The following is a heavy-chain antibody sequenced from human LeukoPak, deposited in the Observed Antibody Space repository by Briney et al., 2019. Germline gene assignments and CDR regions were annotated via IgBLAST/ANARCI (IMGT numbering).Heavy chain of an antibody. V-gene: IGHV3-30*04. D-gene: IGHD3-22*01. CDR3: ARSYPNYYDSSGSDY. Sequence: SGGSLRLSCAASGFTFSSYAMHWVRQAPGKGLEWVAVISYDGSNKYYADSVKGRFTISRDNSKNTLYLQMNSLRAEDTAVYYCARSYPNYYDSSGSDYWGQGTLVTVSS. CDR2: ISYDGSNK. J-gene: IGHJ4*02. CDR1: GFTFSSYA.